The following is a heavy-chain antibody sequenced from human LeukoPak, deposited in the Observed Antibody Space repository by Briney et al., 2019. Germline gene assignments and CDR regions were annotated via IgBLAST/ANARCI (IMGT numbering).Heavy chain of an antibody. CDR3: AIRKSGNAIDY. Sequence: GGSLRLSCADSGLTISNNWMSWVRQAPGKGLEWVAVIYSGGSTNYADSVKGRFTISRDNSKNTLYLLMNSLRAEDTAVYYCAIRKSGNAIDYWGQGTLVTVSS. D-gene: IGHD5-12*01. CDR2: IYSGGST. J-gene: IGHJ4*02. V-gene: IGHV3-66*01. CDR1: GLTISNNW.